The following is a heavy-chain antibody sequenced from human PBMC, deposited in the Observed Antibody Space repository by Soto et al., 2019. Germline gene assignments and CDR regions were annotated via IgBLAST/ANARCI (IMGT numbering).Heavy chain of an antibody. CDR3: ARDIASPGGDYFDS. CDR2: ISTGGAYM. CDR1: GFTFRNYN. Sequence: EVQLVESGGGLVKAGGSLRLFCTASGFTFRNYNMNWVRQAPGKGLEWVSSISTGGAYMFYADSVKGRFTISRDNAQNTHVLQIDSSRAEDTAVYYCARDIASPGGDYFDSWGQGTLVTVSS. V-gene: IGHV3-21*06. J-gene: IGHJ4*02. D-gene: IGHD2-21*01.